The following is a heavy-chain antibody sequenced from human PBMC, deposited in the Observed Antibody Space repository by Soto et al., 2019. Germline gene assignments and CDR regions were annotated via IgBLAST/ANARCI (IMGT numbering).Heavy chain of an antibody. CDR2: ISGSGGST. Sequence: EVQLLESGGGLVQPGGSLRLSCAASGFTFSSYAMSWVRQAPGKGLEWVSAISGSGGSTYYADSVKGRFTISRDNSKNTLYLRMDSLRAEDTAVYYCAKDSGDIVVVVAATPLIAFDIWGQGTMVTVSS. D-gene: IGHD2-15*01. CDR3: AKDSGDIVVVVAATPLIAFDI. CDR1: GFTFSSYA. V-gene: IGHV3-23*01. J-gene: IGHJ3*02.